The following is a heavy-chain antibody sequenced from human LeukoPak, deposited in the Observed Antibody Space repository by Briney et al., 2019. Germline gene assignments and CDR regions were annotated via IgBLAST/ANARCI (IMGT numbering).Heavy chain of an antibody. V-gene: IGHV5-51*01. CDR2: IYPGDSDT. CDR1: GYSFTNYW. CDR3: VLGEMYSSSWYFDY. J-gene: IGHJ4*02. D-gene: IGHD6-13*01. Sequence: GESLKISCNGSGYSFTNYWIGWVRQIPGKGLGWMGIIYPGDSDTRYSPSFQGQVTISADKSISTAYLQWSSLKASDTAMYYCVLGEMYSSSWYFDYWGQGTLVTVSS.